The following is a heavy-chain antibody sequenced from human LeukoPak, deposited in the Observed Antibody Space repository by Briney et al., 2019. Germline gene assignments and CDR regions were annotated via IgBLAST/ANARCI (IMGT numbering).Heavy chain of an antibody. D-gene: IGHD3-3*01. Sequence: ASVKVSCKASGYTFTIYDINWVRQATGQGLEWMGWMNPNSGNTGYAQKFQGRVTITRNTSISTAYMELSSLRSEDTAVYYCARGRTYYDFWSGYSRAPYYYYMDVWGKGTTVTVSS. J-gene: IGHJ6*03. CDR3: ARGRTYYDFWSGYSRAPYYYYMDV. CDR1: GYTFTIYD. CDR2: MNPNSGNT. V-gene: IGHV1-8*03.